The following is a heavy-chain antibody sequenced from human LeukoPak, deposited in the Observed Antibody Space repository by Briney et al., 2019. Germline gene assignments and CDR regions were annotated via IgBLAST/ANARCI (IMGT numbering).Heavy chain of an antibody. D-gene: IGHD5-18*01. V-gene: IGHV3-30*02. J-gene: IGHJ4*02. CDR1: RFSFSSYG. Sequence: PGGSLRLPCAASRFSFSSYGMHWVRQAPGKGLEWVAVIRYDGSNKYYADSVKGRFTISRDNSKNTLYLQMNSLRVEDTAVYYCARSSVDTARVDYWGQGTLVTVSS. CDR3: ARSSVDTARVDY. CDR2: IRYDGSNK.